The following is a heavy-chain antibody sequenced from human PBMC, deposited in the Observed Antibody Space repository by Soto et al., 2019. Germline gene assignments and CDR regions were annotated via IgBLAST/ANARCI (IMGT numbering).Heavy chain of an antibody. Sequence: QVQLVESGGGVVQPGRSLRLSCAASGFTFSSYGVHWVRQAPGKGLEWVAVISYDGSNKYYADSVKGRFTISRDNSKNTLYLQMNSLRAEDTAVYYCAKEKGMVRGVIIGPDAFDIWGQGTMVTVSS. J-gene: IGHJ3*02. V-gene: IGHV3-30*18. D-gene: IGHD3-10*01. CDR2: ISYDGSNK. CDR3: AKEKGMVRGVIIGPDAFDI. CDR1: GFTFSSYG.